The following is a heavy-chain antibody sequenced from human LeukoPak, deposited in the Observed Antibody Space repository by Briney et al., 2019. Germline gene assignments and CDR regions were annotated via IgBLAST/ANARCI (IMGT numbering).Heavy chain of an antibody. CDR1: GFTFSSYS. CDR3: ARDIDSHFDY. CDR2: ISFDGSNK. J-gene: IGHJ4*02. V-gene: IGHV3-30*03. D-gene: IGHD2-15*01. Sequence: PGGSLRLSCAASGFTFSSYSMNWVRQAPGKGLEWVALISFDGSNKYYADSVKGRFTISRDNSKSTLYLQMNSLTAEDTAVYYCARDIDSHFDYWGQGTLVTVSS.